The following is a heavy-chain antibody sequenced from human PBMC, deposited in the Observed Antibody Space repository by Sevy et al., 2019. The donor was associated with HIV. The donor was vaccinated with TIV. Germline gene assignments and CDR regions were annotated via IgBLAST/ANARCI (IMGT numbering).Heavy chain of an antibody. CDR1: GFIFSNSW. J-gene: IGHJ4*02. V-gene: IGHV3-7*01. CDR3: GQGGGGH. D-gene: IGHD3-16*01. Sequence: GGSLRLSCAASGFIFSNSWMGWVRQAPGRGLECVAAIKPDGSDKYYVDSVKGRFIVSRANAKNSLFLQMNSLRDEDTGFYYCGQGGGGHWGQGALVTVSS. CDR2: IKPDGSDK.